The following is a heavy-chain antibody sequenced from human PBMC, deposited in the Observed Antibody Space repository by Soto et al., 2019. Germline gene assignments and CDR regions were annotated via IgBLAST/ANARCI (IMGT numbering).Heavy chain of an antibody. Sequence: GGSLRLSCAASGFTFSSYGMHWVRQAPGKGLEWVAIIWYDGSNKYYADSVKGRFTISRDNSKNTLYLQMNSLRAEDTAVYYCARESIVGATTFDYCGQGTLVTVSS. CDR1: GFTFSSYG. J-gene: IGHJ4*02. CDR2: IWYDGSNK. CDR3: ARESIVGATTFDY. D-gene: IGHD1-26*01. V-gene: IGHV3-33*01.